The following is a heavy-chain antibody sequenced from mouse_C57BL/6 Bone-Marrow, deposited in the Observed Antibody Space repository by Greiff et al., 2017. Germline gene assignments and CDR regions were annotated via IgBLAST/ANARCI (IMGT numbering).Heavy chain of an antibody. V-gene: IGHV1-81*01. CDR2: IYPRSGNT. J-gene: IGHJ3*01. D-gene: IGHD1-1*01. CDR3: ARRATVVATRAWFAY. CDR1: GYTFTSYG. Sequence: QVQLKESGAELARPGASVKLSCKASGYTFTSYGISWVQQRTGQGLEWIGEIYPRSGNTYYNEKFKGMATLTADNSSSTAYMELRSLTSEDSEVYFCARRATVVATRAWFAYWGQGTLVTVSA.